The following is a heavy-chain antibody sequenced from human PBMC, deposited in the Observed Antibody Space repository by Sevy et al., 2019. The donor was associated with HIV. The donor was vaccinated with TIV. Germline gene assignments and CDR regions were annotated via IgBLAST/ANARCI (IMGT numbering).Heavy chain of an antibody. CDR1: GFTFSSYA. J-gene: IGHJ6*02. CDR2: ISYDGSNK. CDR3: ARDLTRGLMDV. Sequence: GGSLRLSCAASGFTFSSYAMHWVRQAPAKGLEWVAVISYDGSNKHYADSVKGRFTISRDNSKNSLYLQMNSLRAEDTAVCYCARDLTRGLMDVWGQGTTVTVSS. V-gene: IGHV3-30-3*01. D-gene: IGHD3-10*01.